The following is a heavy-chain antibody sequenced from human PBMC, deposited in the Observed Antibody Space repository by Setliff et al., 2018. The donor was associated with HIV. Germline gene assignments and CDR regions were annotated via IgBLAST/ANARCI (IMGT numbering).Heavy chain of an antibody. Sequence: SETLSLTCTVSGGSISTYYWSWIRQPPGKGLEWIGSIYFTGSSDNNPSLKSRVTLSVDTSKHQFSLKLSSVTAADTAVYYCATSLNGDSEPWYFDFWGRGSL. CDR1: GGSISTYY. V-gene: IGHV4-59*01. CDR2: IYFTGSS. CDR3: ATSLNGDSEPWYFDF. D-gene: IGHD4-17*01. J-gene: IGHJ2*01.